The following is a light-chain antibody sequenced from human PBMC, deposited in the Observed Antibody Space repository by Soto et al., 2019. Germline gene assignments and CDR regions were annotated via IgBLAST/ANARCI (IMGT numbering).Light chain of an antibody. Sequence: DIQMTQSPSTLSASVGDRVTITCRASQTISASLAWYQQKPGQAPTLLIYDASSRESGIPARFSGGGSGTEFTLTISSLQPDDFATYYCQHYNNWPWTFGQGTKVDIK. CDR1: QTISAS. CDR3: QHYNNWPWT. J-gene: IGKJ1*01. CDR2: DAS. V-gene: IGKV1-5*01.